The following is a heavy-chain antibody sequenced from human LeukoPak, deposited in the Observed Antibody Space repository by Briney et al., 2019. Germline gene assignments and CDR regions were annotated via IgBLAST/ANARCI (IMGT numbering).Heavy chain of an antibody. CDR1: GYTFTNYY. Sequence: SVKVSCKASGYTFTNYYIHWVRQAPGQGLEWMGLINPGGGNTNYAQNFQGRVTMTRDTSASTVYMELSSLRSEDTAIYYCARIRDGYNDAYDIWGQGTVVTVPS. V-gene: IGHV1-46*01. CDR2: INPGGGNT. J-gene: IGHJ3*02. D-gene: IGHD5-24*01. CDR3: ARIRDGYNDAYDI.